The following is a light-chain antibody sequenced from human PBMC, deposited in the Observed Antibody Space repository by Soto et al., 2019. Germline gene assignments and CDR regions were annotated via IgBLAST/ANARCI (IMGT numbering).Light chain of an antibody. Sequence: ETVLTQSPGTLYFSPGERATLSCRASQSVSSNYLAGYEHIPGQAPRLLIYGASTSATGIPNRFSGSGAGTVDTLNISRLEPEDFAVDYCQQFDRALPSWTFGQGTKVE. CDR2: GAS. V-gene: IGKV3-20*01. J-gene: IGKJ1*01. CDR1: QSVSSNY. CDR3: QQFDRALPSWT.